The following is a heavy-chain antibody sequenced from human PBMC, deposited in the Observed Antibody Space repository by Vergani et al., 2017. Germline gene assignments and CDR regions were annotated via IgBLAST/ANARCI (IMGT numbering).Heavy chain of an antibody. CDR2: IHSDSGER. V-gene: IGHV3-30*02. Sequence: QMQLVESGGGVVQPGGSLRLSCAASGFTFSLSAMHWVRLAPGRGLEWLAFIHSDSGERYHAHSVEGRFSISRDNSKNTLYLQMNSLRPDDSATYYCIKEGLFRMPTDIDFWGQGTLVTVSS. J-gene: IGHJ4*02. D-gene: IGHD2-15*01. CDR1: GFTFSLSA. CDR3: IKEGLFRMPTDIDF.